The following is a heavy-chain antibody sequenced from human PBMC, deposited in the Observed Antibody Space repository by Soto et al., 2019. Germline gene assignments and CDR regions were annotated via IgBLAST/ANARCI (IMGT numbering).Heavy chain of an antibody. Sequence: ASVKVSCKASGYTFTGYYMHWVRQAPGQGLEWMGWINPNSGGTNYAQKFQGRVTMTRDTSISTAYMELSRLRSDDTAVYYCARDFWSGYLTYYHYYYGMDVWGQGTTVTVSS. CDR3: ARDFWSGYLTYYHYYYGMDV. V-gene: IGHV1-2*02. J-gene: IGHJ6*02. CDR2: INPNSGGT. D-gene: IGHD3-3*01. CDR1: GYTFTGYY.